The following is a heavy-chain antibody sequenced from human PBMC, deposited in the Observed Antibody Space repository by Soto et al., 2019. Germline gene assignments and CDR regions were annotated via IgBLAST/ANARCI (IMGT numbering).Heavy chain of an antibody. V-gene: IGHV3-23*01. CDR2: ISGSGGST. Sequence: EVQLLESGGGLVQPGGSLRLSCAASGFTFSSYAMSWVRQAPGKGLEWVSAISGSGGSTYYADSVKGRFTISRDNSKNPLYLQMNSLRAEDTAVYYCAKEYDILTGYYTRLYYGMDVWGQGTTVTVSS. J-gene: IGHJ6*02. CDR3: AKEYDILTGYYTRLYYGMDV. D-gene: IGHD3-9*01. CDR1: GFTFSSYA.